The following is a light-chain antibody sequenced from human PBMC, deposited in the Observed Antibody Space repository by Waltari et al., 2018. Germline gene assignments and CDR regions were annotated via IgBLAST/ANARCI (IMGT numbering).Light chain of an antibody. J-gene: IGLJ3*02. Sequence: QLVVTQSPSASASLGASVKLACTLSSGHSNNIIAWLQQRPEKGPRYLMKVNSDGSHIRVDEIPDRFSGSSSGAERYLTISSLQSEDEADYYCQTGGHGTWVFGGGTKLTVL. CDR2: VNSDGSH. V-gene: IGLV4-69*01. CDR3: QTGGHGTWV. CDR1: SGHSNNI.